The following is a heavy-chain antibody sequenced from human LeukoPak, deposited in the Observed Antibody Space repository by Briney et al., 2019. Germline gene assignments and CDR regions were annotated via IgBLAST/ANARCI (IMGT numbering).Heavy chain of an antibody. CDR3: ARDPIVVVPAADANYYYYYGMDV. CDR1: GFTFSSYW. Sequence: GGSLRLSCAASGFTFSSYWMSWVRQAPGKGLEWVANIKQDGSEKYYVDSVKGRFTISRDNAKNSLYLQMNSLRAEDTAVYYCARDPIVVVPAADANYYYYYGMDVWGQGTTVTVSS. D-gene: IGHD2-2*01. V-gene: IGHV3-7*01. J-gene: IGHJ6*02. CDR2: IKQDGSEK.